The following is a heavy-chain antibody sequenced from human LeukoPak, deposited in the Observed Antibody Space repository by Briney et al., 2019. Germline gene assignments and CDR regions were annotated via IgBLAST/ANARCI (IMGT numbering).Heavy chain of an antibody. CDR3: ARAYCGGDCYSIYFKH. CDR1: GYTFTSYY. D-gene: IGHD2-21*02. V-gene: IGHV1-46*01. J-gene: IGHJ1*01. Sequence: GASVKVSCKASGYTFTSYYMHWVRQAPGQGLEWMGIINPSGGSTSYAQKFQGRVTMTRDTSTSTVYMELSSLRSEDTAVYYCARAYCGGDCYSIYFKHWGQGTLVTVSS. CDR2: INPSGGST.